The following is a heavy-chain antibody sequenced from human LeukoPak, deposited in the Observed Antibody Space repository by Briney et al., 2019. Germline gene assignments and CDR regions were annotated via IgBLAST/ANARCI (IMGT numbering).Heavy chain of an antibody. J-gene: IGHJ6*03. D-gene: IGHD6-13*01. CDR3: AKDGAIEAPGFEYRYMAV. CDR1: GYTFTSYY. V-gene: IGHV1-46*01. CDR2: INPSGGST. Sequence: ASVKVSCKASGYTFTSYYMHWVRQAPGQGLEWIGIINPSGGSTSYAQKFQGRVTMTRDTSTSTVYMELSSLRAEDTAVYYCAKDGAIEAPGFEYRYMAVGGKGTTVTAPS.